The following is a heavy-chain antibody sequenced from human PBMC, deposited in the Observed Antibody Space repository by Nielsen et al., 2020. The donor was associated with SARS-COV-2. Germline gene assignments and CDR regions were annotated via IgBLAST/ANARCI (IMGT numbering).Heavy chain of an antibody. CDR3: AGGADFWSGTQKYYMDV. CDR2: INPSGSGT. D-gene: IGHD3-3*01. J-gene: IGHJ6*04. CDR1: GFTFSSTY. V-gene: IGHV3-74*01. Sequence: GESLNISCSASGFTFSSTYMDWVRQAPGQGLVWVSRINPSGSGTAYADSVKGRFAVSRDNAENTVVLQIHSLRVEDTAVYYCAGGADFWSGTQKYYMDVWGKGTTVTVSS.